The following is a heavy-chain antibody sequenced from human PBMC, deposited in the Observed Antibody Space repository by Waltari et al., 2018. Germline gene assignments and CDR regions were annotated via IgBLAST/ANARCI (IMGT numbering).Heavy chain of an antibody. V-gene: IGHV4-39*07. CDR3: ARDATIFGVVGGGYMDV. J-gene: IGHJ6*03. Sequence: QLQLQESGPGLVKPSETLSLTCTVSGGSISSDYYYWGWVRQPPGKGLEWIGSIYHNGQTYYNPPVKSRVTISVDTSKNQFSLKLSSMSAADTAVYYCARDATIFGVVGGGYMDVWGKGTTVTMSS. D-gene: IGHD3-3*01. CDR2: IYHNGQT. CDR1: GGSISSDYYY.